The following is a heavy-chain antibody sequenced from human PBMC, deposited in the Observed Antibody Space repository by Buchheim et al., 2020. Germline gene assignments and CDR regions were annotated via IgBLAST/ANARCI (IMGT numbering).Heavy chain of an antibody. Sequence: QVQLVESGGGVVQPGRSLRLSCAASGFTFSSYGMHWVRQAPGKGLEWVAVISYDGSNKYYADSVKGRFTISRDNSKNTLYLQMNSLRAEDTAVYYCARDRIAAAGHFDYWGQGTL. V-gene: IGHV3-33*05. CDR1: GFTFSSYG. CDR2: ISYDGSNK. CDR3: ARDRIAAAGHFDY. J-gene: IGHJ4*02. D-gene: IGHD6-13*01.